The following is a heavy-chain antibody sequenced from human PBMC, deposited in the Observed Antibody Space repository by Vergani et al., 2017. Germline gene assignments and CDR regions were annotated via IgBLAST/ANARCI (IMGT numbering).Heavy chain of an antibody. V-gene: IGHV3-30*18. Sequence: QVQLVESGGGVVQPGRSLRLSCAASGFTFSSYGMHWVRQAPGKGLEWVAVISYDGSNKYYADSVKGRFTISRDNSKNTLYLQMNSLRAVDTAVYYCAKVGSGRPIDYWGQGTLVTVSS. CDR1: GFTFSSYG. D-gene: IGHD3-10*01. CDR2: ISYDGSNK. CDR3: AKVGSGRPIDY. J-gene: IGHJ4*02.